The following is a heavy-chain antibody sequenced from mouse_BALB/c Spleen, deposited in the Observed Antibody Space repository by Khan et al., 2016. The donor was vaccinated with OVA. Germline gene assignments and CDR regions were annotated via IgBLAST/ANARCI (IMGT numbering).Heavy chain of an antibody. V-gene: IGHV5-12*02. CDR2: LSNRGTTT. CDR3: AREGDDGGLAY. CDR1: GFTFSDYY. Sequence: EVELVESGGGLVQPGGSLKLSCATSGFTFSDYYMYWVRQTPEKRLEWVAYLSNRGTTTYYPDTVRGRFTISRDNAKNTLYLQMSRLESEDTAMYYCAREGDDGGLAYWGQGTRVTVSA. D-gene: IGHD2-3*01. J-gene: IGHJ3*01.